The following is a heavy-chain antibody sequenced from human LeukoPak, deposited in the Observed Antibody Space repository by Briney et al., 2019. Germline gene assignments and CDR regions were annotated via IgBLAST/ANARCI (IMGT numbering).Heavy chain of an antibody. D-gene: IGHD6-6*01. J-gene: IGHJ4*02. Sequence: GGSLRLSCAASGFSVSSSYMSWVRQAPGKGLEWVSPIYSGGSTHYADSVKGRFTISRDNSKNTMFLQMNSLRDEDTAVYYCARVIEARHFDYWGQGTLVTVSS. CDR3: ARVIEARHFDY. V-gene: IGHV3-66*01. CDR1: GFSVSSSY. CDR2: IYSGGST.